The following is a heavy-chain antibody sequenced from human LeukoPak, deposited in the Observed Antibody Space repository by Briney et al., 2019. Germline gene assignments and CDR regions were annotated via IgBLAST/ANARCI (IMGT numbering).Heavy chain of an antibody. CDR1: GFTFSNFW. CDR3: ARALFHITIFGVVIAFDY. J-gene: IGHJ4*02. D-gene: IGHD3-3*01. Sequence: PGGSLRLSCTASGFTFSNFWMGWVRQAPGKGLEWVANIKQDETEKFYVGSVKGRFTISRDNAKNSLYLQMNSLRAEDTAVYYCARALFHITIFGVVIAFDYWGQGTLVTVSS. CDR2: IKQDETEK. V-gene: IGHV3-7*01.